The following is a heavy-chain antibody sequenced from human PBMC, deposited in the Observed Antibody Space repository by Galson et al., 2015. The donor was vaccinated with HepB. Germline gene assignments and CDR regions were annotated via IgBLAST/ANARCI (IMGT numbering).Heavy chain of an antibody. CDR1: GFTFSSYA. V-gene: IGHV3-23*01. CDR2: ISGSGGST. D-gene: IGHD4-11*01. J-gene: IGHJ4*02. Sequence: SLRLSCAASGFTFSSYAMSWVRQAPGKGLEWVSAISGSGGSTYYADSVKGRFTISRDNSKNTLYLQMNSLRAEDTAVYYCAKGFRGLTTVTTSRLPYFDYWGQGTLVTVSS. CDR3: AKGFRGLTTVTTSRLPYFDY.